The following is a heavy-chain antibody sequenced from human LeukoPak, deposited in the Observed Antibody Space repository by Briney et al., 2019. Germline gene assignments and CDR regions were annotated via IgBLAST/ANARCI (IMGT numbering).Heavy chain of an antibody. CDR1: GYTFTGYY. V-gene: IGHV1-2*02. Sequence: ASVKVSCKASGYTFTGYYMHWVRQAPGQGLEWMGWINPNSGGTNYAQKFQGRVTMTRDTSISKAYMELSRLRSDDTAVYYCARDPRPSSYGSGSYLLDYWGQGTLVTVSS. J-gene: IGHJ4*02. D-gene: IGHD3-10*01. CDR2: INPNSGGT. CDR3: ARDPRPSSYGSGSYLLDY.